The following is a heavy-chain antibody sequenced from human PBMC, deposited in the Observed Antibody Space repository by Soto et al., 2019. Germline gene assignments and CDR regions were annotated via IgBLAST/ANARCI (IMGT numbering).Heavy chain of an antibody. V-gene: IGHV3-30*18. J-gene: IGHJ6*02. CDR2: ISYDGSNK. CDR1: GFTFSSYG. D-gene: IGHD4-4*01. Sequence: GGSLRLSCAASGFTFSSYGMHWVRQAPGKGLEWVAVISYDGSNKYYADSVKGRFTISRDNSKNTLYLQMNSLRAEDTAVYYCGKNSMTTVILVSFYYGMDVWGQGTTVTVSS. CDR3: GKNSMTTVILVSFYYGMDV.